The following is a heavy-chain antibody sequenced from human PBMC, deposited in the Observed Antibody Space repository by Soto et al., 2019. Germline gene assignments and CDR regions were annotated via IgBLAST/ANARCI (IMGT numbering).Heavy chain of an antibody. J-gene: IGHJ6*02. V-gene: IGHV4-31*03. Sequence: TLSLTCTVSGGSISSGGYYWSWIRQHPGKGLEWIGYIYYSGSTYYNPSLKSRVTISVDTSKNQFSLKLSSVTAADTAVYYCARNSQAYYYGMDVWGQGTTVTVSS. D-gene: IGHD5-18*01. CDR1: GGSISSGGYY. CDR2: IYYSGST. CDR3: ARNSQAYYYGMDV.